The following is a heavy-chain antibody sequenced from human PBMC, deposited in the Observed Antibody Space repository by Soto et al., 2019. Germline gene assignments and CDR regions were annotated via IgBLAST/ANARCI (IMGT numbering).Heavy chain of an antibody. CDR3: ARDPDSSSPDY. V-gene: IGHV4-4*02. CDR1: GGSISSSNW. Sequence: ETLSLTCAVSGGSISSSNWWSWVRQPPGKGLEWIGEIYNSGSTNYNPSLKSRVTISVTKSKNQYSLKLSSVTAADTAVYYCARDPDSSSPDYWGQGTLVTVSS. J-gene: IGHJ4*02. CDR2: IYNSGST. D-gene: IGHD6-13*01.